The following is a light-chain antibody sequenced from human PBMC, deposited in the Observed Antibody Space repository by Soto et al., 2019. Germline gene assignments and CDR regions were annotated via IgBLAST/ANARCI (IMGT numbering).Light chain of an antibody. CDR2: DAS. Sequence: DIQMTQSPSTLSASVGDRVTITCRASQSISSWLAWYQQKPGKAPKLLIYDASSLESGVPSRFSGSGSGTEVTLTISSLQPDDFATYYCQQYNSYSPWTFGQGTKVELK. CDR3: QQYNSYSPWT. J-gene: IGKJ1*01. V-gene: IGKV1-5*01. CDR1: QSISSW.